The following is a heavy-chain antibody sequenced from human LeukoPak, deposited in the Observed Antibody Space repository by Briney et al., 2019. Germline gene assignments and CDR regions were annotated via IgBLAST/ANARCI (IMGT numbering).Heavy chain of an antibody. J-gene: IGHJ4*02. CDR2: INPNSGGT. D-gene: IGHD2-15*01. V-gene: IGHV1-2*06. CDR3: ARDLGYCSGGSCSDY. CDR1: GYTFTGYY. Sequence: ASVKVSCKASGYTFTGYYMHWVRQAPGQGLEWVGRINPNSGGTNYAQKFQGRVTMTRDTSISTAYMELSRLRSDDTAVYYCARDLGYCSGGSCSDYWGQGTLVTVSS.